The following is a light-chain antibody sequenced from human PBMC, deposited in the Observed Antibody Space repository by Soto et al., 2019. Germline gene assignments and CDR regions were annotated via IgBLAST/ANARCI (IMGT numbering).Light chain of an antibody. CDR3: QPQATSPRT. CDR2: GAS. Sequence: EVRLTQSPGTLSLSPGERATLSCRASQSVSSNYLAWYQQKSGQAPRLLIYGASNRATGIPDRFSGSGSVTDFTLTIRRLEPEDFAVYSCQPQATSPRTPGQGTKVEFK. CDR1: QSVSSNY. V-gene: IGKV3-20*01. J-gene: IGKJ1*01.